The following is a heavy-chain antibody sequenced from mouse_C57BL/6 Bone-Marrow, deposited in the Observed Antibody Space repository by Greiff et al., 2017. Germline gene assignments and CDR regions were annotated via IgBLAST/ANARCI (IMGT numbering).Heavy chain of an antibody. J-gene: IGHJ2*01. Sequence: EVKLVESGGGLVKPGGSLKLSCAASGFTFSDYGMHWVRQAPEKGLEWVAYISSGSSTIYYADTVKGRFTISRDNAKNTLFLQMTSLRSEDTAMYYCAKPLYGSSLYYCDYWGQGTTLTVAS. CDR1: GFTFSDYG. V-gene: IGHV5-17*01. D-gene: IGHD1-1*01. CDR3: AKPLYGSSLYYCDY. CDR2: ISSGSSTI.